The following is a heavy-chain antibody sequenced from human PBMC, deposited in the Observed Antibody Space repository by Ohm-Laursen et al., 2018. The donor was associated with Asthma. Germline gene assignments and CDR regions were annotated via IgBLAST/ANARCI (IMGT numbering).Heavy chain of an antibody. CDR1: GYTFSRYS. CDR2: ISTASTFI. J-gene: IGHJ1*01. D-gene: IGHD1-26*01. CDR3: ARIGPEWGLPGREYSLHH. Sequence: SLRLSCVASGYTFSRYSIHWVRQIPGKGLEWVASISTASTFIYYVDSVRGRFTTSRDNARNSVYLQMNSLRAEDTALYYCARIGPEWGLPGREYSLHHWGQGTQVTVSS. V-gene: IGHV3-21*01.